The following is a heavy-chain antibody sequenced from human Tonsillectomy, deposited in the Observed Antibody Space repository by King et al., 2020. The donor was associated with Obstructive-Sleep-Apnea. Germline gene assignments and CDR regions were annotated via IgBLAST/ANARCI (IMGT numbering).Heavy chain of an antibody. Sequence: TLKESGPTLVNPTQTLTLTCTISGFSLSTSGVTVGWIRQPPGKAPEWLALIYWDDDKRYSPSLKSRLTITKDTSKNQVVLAMTNMDPVDTATYYCARRRGIAISGVVVGNWFDPWGQGILVTVSS. CDR2: IYWDDDK. CDR3: ARRRGIAISGVVVGNWFDP. D-gene: IGHD3-3*01. V-gene: IGHV2-5*02. J-gene: IGHJ5*02. CDR1: GFSLSTSGVT.